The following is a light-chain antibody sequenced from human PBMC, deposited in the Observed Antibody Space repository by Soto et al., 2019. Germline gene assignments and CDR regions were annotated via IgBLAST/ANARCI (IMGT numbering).Light chain of an antibody. CDR3: QQYDNLPFT. CDR2: DAS. Sequence: DIQMTQSPSSLSASVGDRVTITCQARQDISNYLNWYQQKPGKDPKLLIYDASNLETGVPSRFSGRGSGTDFTFTISSLQPEDIATYYCQQYDNLPFTFGPGTKVDIK. J-gene: IGKJ3*01. CDR1: QDISNY. V-gene: IGKV1-33*01.